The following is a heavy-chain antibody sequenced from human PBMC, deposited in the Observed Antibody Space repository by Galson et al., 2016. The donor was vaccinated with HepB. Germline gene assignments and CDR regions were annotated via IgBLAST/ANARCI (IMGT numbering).Heavy chain of an antibody. CDR2: INSDGSST. V-gene: IGHV3-74*01. J-gene: IGHJ6*02. CDR3: AGYNYNGMDV. CDR1: GFTFSDYW. Sequence: SLRLSCAASGFTFSDYWMHWVRQAPGRGLVWVSRINSDGSSTSYADSVKGRFTISRDNAKNTVYLQLNSLRVEDTAVYYCAGYNYNGMDVWGQGTTVTVSS.